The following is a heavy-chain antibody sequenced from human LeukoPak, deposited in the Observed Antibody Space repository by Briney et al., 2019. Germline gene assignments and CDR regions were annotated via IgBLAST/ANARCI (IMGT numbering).Heavy chain of an antibody. CDR3: ARLFRYYYDSSGYYPFDC. D-gene: IGHD3-22*01. Sequence: SETLSLTCAVYGGSFSGYYWSWIRQPPGKGLEWIGEINHSGSTNYNPSLKSRVTISVDTSKNQFSLKLSSVTAADTAVYYCARLFRYYYDSSGYYPFDCWGQGTLVTVSS. CDR1: GGSFSGYY. J-gene: IGHJ4*02. CDR2: INHSGST. V-gene: IGHV4-34*01.